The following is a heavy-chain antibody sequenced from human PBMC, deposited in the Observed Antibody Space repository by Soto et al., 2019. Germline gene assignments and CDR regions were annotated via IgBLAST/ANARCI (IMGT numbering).Heavy chain of an antibody. D-gene: IGHD6-13*01. J-gene: IGHJ6*02. Sequence: GGSLRLSCAASGFTFSSYAMSWVRQAPGKGLEWVSAISGSGGSTYYEDSVKGRFAISRDNSKNTLYLPMNSLRAEDTAVYYCAKDARQGIAAAGYYYYYGIDVWGQGTTVTVSS. CDR2: ISGSGGST. CDR3: AKDARQGIAAAGYYYYYGIDV. V-gene: IGHV3-23*01. CDR1: GFTFSSYA.